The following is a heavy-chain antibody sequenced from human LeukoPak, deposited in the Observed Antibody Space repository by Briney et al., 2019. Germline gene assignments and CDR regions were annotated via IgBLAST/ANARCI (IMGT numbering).Heavy chain of an antibody. V-gene: IGHV3-21*01. Sequence: PGGSLRLSCAASGFTFSSYSMNWVRQPPGKGLEWVSSISSSSTYIYYADSVEGRFPISRDNAKNSLYLQVNSLRAEDTAVYYCARGPYSSGWYYVDYWGQGTLVTVSP. CDR1: GFTFSSYS. CDR2: ISSSSTYI. D-gene: IGHD6-19*01. CDR3: ARGPYSSGWYYVDY. J-gene: IGHJ4*02.